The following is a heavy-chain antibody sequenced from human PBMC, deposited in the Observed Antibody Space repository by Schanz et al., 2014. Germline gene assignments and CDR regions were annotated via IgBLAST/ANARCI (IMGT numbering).Heavy chain of an antibody. CDR1: GNTLSAYY. CDR2: IDPNST. V-gene: IGHV1-2*02. J-gene: IGHJ3*01. Sequence: QVLLVQSGAEVKQPGASVKVFCKASGNTLSAYYIHWIRQAPGQGLEWMGWIDPNSTNYAQKFQGRVTMTSDTSITTVYMEVNSLTSDDTAVFYCARTASHDVWRGYIPHYAFDLWGQGTVVIVSS. CDR3: ARTASHDVWRGYIPHYAFDL. D-gene: IGHD3-3*01.